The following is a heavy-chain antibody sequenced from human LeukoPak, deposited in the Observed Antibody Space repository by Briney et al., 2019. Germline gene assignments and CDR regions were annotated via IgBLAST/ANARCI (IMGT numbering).Heavy chain of an antibody. V-gene: IGHV1-3*01. CDR3: ARTILYNQRYYFDY. J-gene: IGHJ4*02. Sequence: ASVKVSCKASGHRFNLYAMQWVRQARGQRLEWMGWINYGNGKTKYTEKLQGTVTITSDTSATTAYMDLSSLRCEDTAVYYWARTILYNQRYYFDYWGQGTLGTVSS. D-gene: IGHD1-1*01. CDR2: INYGNGKT. CDR1: GHRFNLYA.